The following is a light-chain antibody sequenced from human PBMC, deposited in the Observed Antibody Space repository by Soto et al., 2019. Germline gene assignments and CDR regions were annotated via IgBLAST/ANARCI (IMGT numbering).Light chain of an antibody. CDR2: EVS. J-gene: IGLJ3*02. Sequence: QSALTQPASVSGSPGQSITITCTGTSTDVGGYNFVSWYQQYPGKAPKLLIFEVSNRPSGISNRFSGSKSASTASLTISGLQTEDEADYYCSSYTKSGIRLFGGGTKLTVL. CDR3: SSYTKSGIRL. V-gene: IGLV2-14*01. CDR1: STDVGGYNF.